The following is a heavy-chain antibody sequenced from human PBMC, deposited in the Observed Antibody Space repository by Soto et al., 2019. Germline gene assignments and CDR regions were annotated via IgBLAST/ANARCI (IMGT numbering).Heavy chain of an antibody. V-gene: IGHV1-69*12. D-gene: IGHD5-18*01. J-gene: IGHJ4*02. CDR2: IITMFGTA. CDR3: AIAIQLCLRQRNNGYSG. CDR1: GGTFSTYA. Sequence: QVLLVQSGAEVKTPESSVKVSCKAPGGTFSTYAISWVRQAPGQGLEWMGGIITMFGTANYAQRFKDRVTITADESTNTVYMELCSLRFEDTAGYFCAIAIQLCLRQRNNGYSGGGQGALVSVSS.